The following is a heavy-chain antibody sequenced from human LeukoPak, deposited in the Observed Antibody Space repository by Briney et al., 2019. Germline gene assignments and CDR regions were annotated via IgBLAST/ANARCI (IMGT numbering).Heavy chain of an antibody. CDR3: ARVRLGYCSSVTCYGVDH. CDR1: GFTFSDYY. CDR2: ISSSSSYT. D-gene: IGHD2-2*01. V-gene: IGHV3-11*06. Sequence: PGGSLRLSCAASGFTFSDYYMSWIRQAPGKGLEWVSYISSSSSYTNYADSVKGRFTISRDNAKNSFYLQMNSLRAEDTAVYYCARVRLGYCSSVTCYGVDHWGQGTLVTVSS. J-gene: IGHJ4*02.